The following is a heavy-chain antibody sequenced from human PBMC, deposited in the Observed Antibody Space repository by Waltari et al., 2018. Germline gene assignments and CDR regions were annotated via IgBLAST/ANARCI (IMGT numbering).Heavy chain of an antibody. CDR2: IYHSGDT. V-gene: IGHV4-38-2*02. J-gene: IGHJ4*02. CDR1: GYSISSAYY. Sequence: QVQLQESGPGLVKPSETLSLTCTVSGYSISSAYYWGWIRQPPGKGLEWIGCIYHSGDTYYKPSLKGRVTISVDTSKNQFSLRLSSVTAADTAVYYCARERGNYRGDFDYWGQGTLVTVSS. D-gene: IGHD1-26*01. CDR3: ARERGNYRGDFDY.